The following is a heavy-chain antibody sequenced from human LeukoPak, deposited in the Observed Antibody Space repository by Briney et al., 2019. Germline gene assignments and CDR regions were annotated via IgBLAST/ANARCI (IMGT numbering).Heavy chain of an antibody. V-gene: IGHV4-59*01. CDR3: ARFSSSWGPLDY. CDR2: IYYSGST. CDR1: GGSISSYY. D-gene: IGHD6-13*01. Sequence: SSETLSLTCTVSGGSISSYYWSWIRQPPGKGLEWIGYIYYSGSTNYNPSLQSRVTISVDTSKNQFSLKLSSVTAADTAVYYCARFSSSWGPLDYWGQGTLVTVSS. J-gene: IGHJ4*02.